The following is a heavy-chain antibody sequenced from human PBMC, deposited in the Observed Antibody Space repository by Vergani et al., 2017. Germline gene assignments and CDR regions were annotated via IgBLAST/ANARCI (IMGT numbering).Heavy chain of an antibody. Sequence: EVQLLESGGGLVQPGGSLRLSCAASGFTFSSYAMSWVRQAPGKGLEWVSAISGSDGSSTSYADSVKGRFTISRDNAKNTLYLQMNSLRAEDTAVYYCAKDALGCSSTSLCFIWAPEYYYMDVWGKGTTVTVSS. CDR2: ISGSDGSST. CDR1: GFTFSSYA. J-gene: IGHJ6*03. CDR3: AKDALGCSSTSLCFIWAPEYYYMDV. D-gene: IGHD2-2*01. V-gene: IGHV3-23*01.